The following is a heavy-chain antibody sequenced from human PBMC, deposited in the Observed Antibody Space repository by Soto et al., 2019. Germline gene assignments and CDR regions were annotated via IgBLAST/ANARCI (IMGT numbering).Heavy chain of an antibody. D-gene: IGHD3-10*01. V-gene: IGHV3-7*01. CDR1: GFTFSSYW. CDR2: IKQDGSEK. Sequence: GGSLRLSCAASGFTFSSYWMSWVRQAPGKGLEWVANIKQDGSEKYYVDSVKGRFTISRDNAKNSLYLQMNSLRAEDTAVYYCARDRTYYYGSGSYYNGDAFDIWGQGTMVTVSS. CDR3: ARDRTYYYGSGSYYNGDAFDI. J-gene: IGHJ3*02.